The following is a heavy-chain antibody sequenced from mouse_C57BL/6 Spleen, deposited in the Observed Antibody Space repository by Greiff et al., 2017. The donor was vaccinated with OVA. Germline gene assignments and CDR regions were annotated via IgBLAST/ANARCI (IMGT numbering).Heavy chain of an antibody. Sequence: VMLVESGPELVKPGASVKISCKASGYSFTSYYIHWVKQRPGQGLEWIGWIYPGSGNTKYNEKFKGKATLTADTSSSTAYMQLSSLTSEDSAVYYCARWGPSYAMDYWGQGTSVTVSS. CDR3: ARWGPSYAMDY. J-gene: IGHJ4*01. CDR2: IYPGSGNT. V-gene: IGHV1-66*01. CDR1: GYSFTSYY. D-gene: IGHD2-10*02.